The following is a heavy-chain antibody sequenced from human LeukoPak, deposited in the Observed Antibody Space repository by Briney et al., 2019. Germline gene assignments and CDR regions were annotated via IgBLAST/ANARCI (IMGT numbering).Heavy chain of an antibody. CDR1: GGSIRNSSYY. Sequence: SETLSLTCTVSGGSIRNSSYYWGWIRQPPGKGLEWIGEINHSGSTNYNPSLKSRVTMSVDTSKNQFSLKLSSVTAADTAVYYCARSSRTIFGVVIIPFDYWGQGTLVTVSS. V-gene: IGHV4-39*07. CDR3: ARSSRTIFGVVIIPFDY. J-gene: IGHJ4*02. D-gene: IGHD3-3*01. CDR2: INHSGST.